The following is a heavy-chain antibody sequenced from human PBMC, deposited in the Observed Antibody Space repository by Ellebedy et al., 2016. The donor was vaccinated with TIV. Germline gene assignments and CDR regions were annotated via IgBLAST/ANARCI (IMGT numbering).Heavy chain of an antibody. D-gene: IGHD2-15*01. V-gene: IGHV3-64*02. Sequence: GESLKISXAASGFTFSSYTMHWVRQAPGKGLEYVSAISSNGAITYYADSVKGRFTISRDNSKNTLYLQMGSLRAEDMAAYYCARKSLLALYFDYWGQGTLVTVSS. CDR3: ARKSLLALYFDY. CDR1: GFTFSSYT. CDR2: ISSNGAIT. J-gene: IGHJ4*02.